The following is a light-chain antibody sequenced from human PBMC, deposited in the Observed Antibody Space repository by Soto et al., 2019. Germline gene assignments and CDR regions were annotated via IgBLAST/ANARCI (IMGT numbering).Light chain of an antibody. V-gene: IGKV3-20*01. Sequence: EIVLTQSPGTLSLSPGERATLSCRASQSVSSSYLAWYQQKPGQAPRPLIYGASSRAIGLPDRFSGSGSGTDFTLTSSRLEPADFAVYYCQKYGSSPWTFGQGTKVEIK. J-gene: IGKJ1*01. CDR2: GAS. CDR1: QSVSSSY. CDR3: QKYGSSPWT.